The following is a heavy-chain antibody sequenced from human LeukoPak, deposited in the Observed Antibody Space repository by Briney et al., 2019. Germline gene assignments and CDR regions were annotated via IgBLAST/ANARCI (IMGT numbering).Heavy chain of an antibody. D-gene: IGHD1-14*01. Sequence: SETLSLTCAVYGGSFSGYYWSWIRQPPGKGLEWIREISHSGSTNYNPSLKSRVTISVDTSKNQFSLKLSSVTAADTAVYYCARGARKRGFNYWGQGTLVTVSS. V-gene: IGHV4-34*01. J-gene: IGHJ4*02. CDR1: GGSFSGYY. CDR2: ISHSGST. CDR3: ARGARKRGFNY.